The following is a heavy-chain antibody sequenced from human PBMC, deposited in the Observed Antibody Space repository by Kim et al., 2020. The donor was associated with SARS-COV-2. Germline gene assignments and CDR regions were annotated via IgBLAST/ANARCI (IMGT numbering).Heavy chain of an antibody. D-gene: IGHD6-19*01. V-gene: IGHV3-30*18. J-gene: IGHJ6*02. CDR3: AKDSETGYSSGWTYYYGMDV. CDR2: ISYDGSNK. CDR1: GFTFSSYG. Sequence: GGSLRLSCAASGFTFSSYGMHWVRQAPGKGLEWVAVISYDGSNKNYADSVKGRFTISRDKSKNTLYLQMNSLRPEDTAVYYCAKDSETGYSSGWTYYYGMDVWGQGTTVTVSS.